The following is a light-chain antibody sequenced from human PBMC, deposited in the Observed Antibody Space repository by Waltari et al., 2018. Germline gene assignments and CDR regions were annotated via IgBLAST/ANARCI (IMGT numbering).Light chain of an antibody. J-gene: IGLJ3*02. V-gene: IGLV1-44*01. CDR3: ASWDDSLKAWV. Sequence: QSLLSQPPSASGTPGQWVTISCFGSNSNIGRNVVSWYQQLPRTAPKLLISNDYQRPAGGPDRVAAAKSGTSASLAIGGIQSEDETDYYCASWDDSLKAWVFGGGTKLTVL. CDR2: NDY. CDR1: NSNIGRNV.